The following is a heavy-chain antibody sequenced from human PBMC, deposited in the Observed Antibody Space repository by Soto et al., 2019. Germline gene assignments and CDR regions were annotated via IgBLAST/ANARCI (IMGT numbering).Heavy chain of an antibody. CDR2: INGSGGST. D-gene: IGHD6-13*01. CDR3: AKGRTYSSSWYDY. J-gene: IGHJ4*02. CDR1: GFTFSSYA. V-gene: IGHV3-23*01. Sequence: GGSLRLSCAASGFTFSSYAMSWVRQAPGKGLEWVSAINGSGGSTYYADSVKGRFNISRDNSKNTLYLQMNSRRAEDTAVYYFAKGRTYSSSWYDYWGQGTAVTVSS.